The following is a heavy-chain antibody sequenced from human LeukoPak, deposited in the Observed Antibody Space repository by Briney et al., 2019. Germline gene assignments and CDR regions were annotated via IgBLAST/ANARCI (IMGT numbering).Heavy chain of an antibody. Sequence: GGSLRLSCAASGFTFSSYGMHWVRQAPGKGLEWVAVISYDGSNKYYADSVKGRFTISRDNSKNTLYLQMNSLRAEDTAVYYCAKKKSSIAARPGTLDYWGQGTLVTVS. J-gene: IGHJ4*02. CDR1: GFTFSSYG. CDR3: AKKKSSIAARPGTLDY. CDR2: ISYDGSNK. D-gene: IGHD6-6*01. V-gene: IGHV3-30*18.